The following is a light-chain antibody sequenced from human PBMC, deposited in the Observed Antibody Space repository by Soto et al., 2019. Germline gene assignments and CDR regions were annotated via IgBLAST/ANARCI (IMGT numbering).Light chain of an antibody. J-gene: IGKJ1*01. CDR3: QKYYSYHPT. CDR1: QGISSY. Sequence: AIRMTQSPSSFSASTGDRVTITCRASQGISSYLAWYQQKPGKAPKLLIYAAATLQSGVPSRFSGSGSGTDFTLTISCLQSEDFATYYCQKYYSYHPTFGQGTKVEIK. CDR2: AAA. V-gene: IGKV1-8*01.